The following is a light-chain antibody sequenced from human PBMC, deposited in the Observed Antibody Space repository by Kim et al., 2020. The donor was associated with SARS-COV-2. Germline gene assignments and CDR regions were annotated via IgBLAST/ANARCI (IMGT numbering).Light chain of an antibody. CDR3: QQSSSSPMYT. Sequence: ASVGDRVTFTCRASQNINRYLNWYQQKPGNAPKLLLYEASTLQSGVPSRFSGAGSGTDFTLTISSLQPEDFATYYCQQSSSSPMYTFGQGTKLEI. J-gene: IGKJ2*01. V-gene: IGKV1-39*01. CDR2: EAS. CDR1: QNINRY.